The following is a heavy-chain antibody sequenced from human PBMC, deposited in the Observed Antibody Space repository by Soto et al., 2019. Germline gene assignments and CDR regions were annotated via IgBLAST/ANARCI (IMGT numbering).Heavy chain of an antibody. CDR1: GYTFINYD. CDR3: ARPNSYLHRPNYYSCYYLDV. CDR2: MKPKSGNT. V-gene: IGHV1-8*01. J-gene: IGHJ6*03. D-gene: IGHD3-16*02. Sequence: QVQLVQSGAEVKKPGASVKVSCKASGYTFINYDINWVRQVHGQGLEWMGWMKPKSGNTVYEQKFQGRVTMTRDTSINTAYMELSRLGSEDTAVYFCARPNSYLHRPNYYSCYYLDVWGKGTTVTLSS.